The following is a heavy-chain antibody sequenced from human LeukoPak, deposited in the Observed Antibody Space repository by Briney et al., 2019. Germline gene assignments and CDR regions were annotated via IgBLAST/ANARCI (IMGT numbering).Heavy chain of an antibody. CDR3: ARRDYDSRDFDY. J-gene: IGHJ4*02. V-gene: IGHV3-23*01. D-gene: IGHD3-22*01. CDR1: GVPFSTYG. Sequence: PGGTLRLSCAASGVPFSTYGMSWVRQAPGKGLEWVSAITGSGGSTHYAASVRGRFTISRDNAKNSLYLQMNSLRAEDTAVYYCARRDYDSRDFDYWGQGTLVTVSS. CDR2: ITGSGGST.